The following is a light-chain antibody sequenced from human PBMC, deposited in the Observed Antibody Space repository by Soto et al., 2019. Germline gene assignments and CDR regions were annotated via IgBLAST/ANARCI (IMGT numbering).Light chain of an antibody. Sequence: DIQMTQSPPTLSASVGDRVTITCRASQSIRHYLAWYQQMPGKAPKLLIYGASTLQSGVPSRFSGSGFGTHFTLTISSLQPDDFGAYFCQHHNSYSQTFGHGTKVEIK. J-gene: IGKJ1*01. CDR2: GAS. CDR3: QHHNSYSQT. CDR1: QSIRHY. V-gene: IGKV1-5*01.